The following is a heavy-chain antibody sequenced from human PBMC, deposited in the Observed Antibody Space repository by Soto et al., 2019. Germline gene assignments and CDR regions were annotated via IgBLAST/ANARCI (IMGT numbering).Heavy chain of an antibody. V-gene: IGHV4-31*03. Sequence: PSETLSLTCTVSGDPFPNGGYYWSWIRQEPGKGLEWIGYTHYSGDTSYHPFLRSRVTISTDTSKTQFSLRLRSVTSADTAVYYCARVESQVSSVFDYWGQGMLVTVSS. CDR3: ARVESQVSSVFDY. D-gene: IGHD3-3*01. CDR1: GDPFPNGGYY. J-gene: IGHJ4*02. CDR2: THYSGDT.